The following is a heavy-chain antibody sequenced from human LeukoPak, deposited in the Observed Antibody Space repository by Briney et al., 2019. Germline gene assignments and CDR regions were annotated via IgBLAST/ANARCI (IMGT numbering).Heavy chain of an antibody. V-gene: IGHV1-8*01. D-gene: IGHD1-26*01. CDR2: MNPNSGNT. CDR3: ARGRGRGSYSDY. Sequence: ASVKVSCKASVYTFTSYDINWVRQATAQGPEWMGWMNPNSGNTGYAQKFQFRVTMTRNTSISTAYMELSSLRSEDTAVYYCARGRGRGSYSDYWGQGTLVTVSS. CDR1: VYTFTSYD. J-gene: IGHJ4*02.